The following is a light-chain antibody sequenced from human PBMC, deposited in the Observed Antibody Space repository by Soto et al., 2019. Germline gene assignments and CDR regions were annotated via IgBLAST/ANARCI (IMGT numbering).Light chain of an antibody. V-gene: IGKV1-9*01. CDR1: QGVGSS. CDR2: GAS. Sequence: DIPLTQSPSFLSASVGDRVTITCRTSQGVGSSVAWYQQKPGRAPNLVIYGASTLEVGVAARFSGHGSGTEFTLTVTSLQPEDCATHYCHQLSAYPYPFGQGAKLGIK. J-gene: IGKJ2*01. CDR3: HQLSAYPYP.